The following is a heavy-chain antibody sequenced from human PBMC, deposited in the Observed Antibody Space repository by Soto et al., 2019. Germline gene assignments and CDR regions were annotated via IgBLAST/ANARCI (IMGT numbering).Heavy chain of an antibody. CDR2: INPSGGST. CDR3: ARDPTRNSSGWYPWFDP. V-gene: IGHV1-46*01. Sequence: ASVKVSCKASGYTFTSYYMHWVRQAPGQGLEWMGIINPSGGSTSYAQKFQGRVTMTRDTSTSTVYMELSSLRSEDTAVYYCARDPTRNSSGWYPWFDPWGQGTLVTVSS. D-gene: IGHD6-19*01. CDR1: GYTFTSYY. J-gene: IGHJ5*02.